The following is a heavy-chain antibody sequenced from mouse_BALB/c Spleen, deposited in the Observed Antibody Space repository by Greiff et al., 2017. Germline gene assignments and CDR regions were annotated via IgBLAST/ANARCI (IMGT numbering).Heavy chain of an antibody. CDR2: INSNGGST. CDR1: GFTFSSYY. D-gene: IGHD2-3*01. J-gene: IGHJ4*01. CDR3: ARHSSGYYESAMDY. Sequence: EVHLVESGGGLVKLGGSLKLSCAASGFTFSSYYMSWVRQTPEKRLELVAAINSNGGSTYYPDTVKGRFTISRDNAKNTLYLQMSSLKSEDTALYYCARHSSGYYESAMDYWGQGTSVTVSS. V-gene: IGHV5-6-2*01.